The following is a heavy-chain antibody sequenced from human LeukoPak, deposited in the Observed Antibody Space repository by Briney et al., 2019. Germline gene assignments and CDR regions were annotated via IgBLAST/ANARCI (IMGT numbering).Heavy chain of an antibody. Sequence: GGSLGLSCAASGFTFSDYYMSWIRQAPGKALEWVSYVSSGSSTIYYADSVKGRFTISRDNSKNTLYLQMNSLRAEDTAVYYCARGDYYDSSGYYGYWGQGTLVTVSS. V-gene: IGHV3-11*04. CDR3: ARGDYYDSSGYYGY. D-gene: IGHD3-22*01. J-gene: IGHJ4*02. CDR2: VSSGSSTI. CDR1: GFTFSDYY.